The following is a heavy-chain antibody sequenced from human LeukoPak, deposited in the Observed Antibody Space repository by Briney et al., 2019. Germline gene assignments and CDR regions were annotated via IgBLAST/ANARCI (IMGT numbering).Heavy chain of an antibody. V-gene: IGHV3-21*01. CDR2: ISSRSGDM. J-gene: IGHJ4*02. Sequence: PGGSLRLSCVASGFTFSSYEINWVRQAPGKGLEWVSSISSRSGDMFYADSVRGRFTISRDNAKNSLHLQMNSLRAEDTAVYYCTRDQYGSATYYFDYWGQGTLVTVSS. D-gene: IGHD3-10*01. CDR1: GFTFSSYE. CDR3: TRDQYGSATYYFDY.